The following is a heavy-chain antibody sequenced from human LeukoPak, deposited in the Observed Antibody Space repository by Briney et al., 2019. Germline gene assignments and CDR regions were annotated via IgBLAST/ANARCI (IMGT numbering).Heavy chain of an antibody. Sequence: KSSETLSLTCTVSIGSISSSSYYWGLIRQPPGKGLEWIGSIYYSGYTYYNPSLKSRVTISVDTSKNQFSLKLSSVTAADTAVYYCARLATYYYYGMDVWGRGTTVTVSS. CDR2: IYYSGYT. J-gene: IGHJ6*02. CDR1: IGSISSSSYY. CDR3: ARLATYYYYGMDV. V-gene: IGHV4-39*07.